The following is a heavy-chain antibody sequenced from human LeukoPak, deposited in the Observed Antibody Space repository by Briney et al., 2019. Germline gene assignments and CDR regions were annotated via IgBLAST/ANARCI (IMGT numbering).Heavy chain of an antibody. J-gene: IGHJ6*03. CDR1: GGSISSSSYY. CDR3: ARQGGYSYGYGYYYYMDV. CDR2: IYYSGST. D-gene: IGHD5-18*01. V-gene: IGHV4-39*01. Sequence: SETLSLTCTASGGSISSSSYYWGWIRQPPGKGLEWIGSIYYSGSTYYNPSLKSRVTISVDTSKNQFSLKLSSVTAADTAVYYCARQGGYSYGYGYYYYMDVWGKGTTVTVSS.